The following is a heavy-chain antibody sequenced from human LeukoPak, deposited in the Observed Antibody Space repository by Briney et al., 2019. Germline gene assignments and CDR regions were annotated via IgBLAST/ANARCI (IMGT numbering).Heavy chain of an antibody. D-gene: IGHD3-10*01. J-gene: IGHJ6*02. V-gene: IGHV1-69*02. CDR2: IIPIVGIS. CDR1: GGTFSSYT. Sequence: GSSVKVPCKASGGTFSSYTLGWVRQAPGQGLEWMGRIIPIVGISNLAQRFQGRVTITADKSTSIAYMEFNSLTSDDTAMYYCAMFGSGSSSGMDVWGQGTTVTVSS. CDR3: AMFGSGSSSGMDV.